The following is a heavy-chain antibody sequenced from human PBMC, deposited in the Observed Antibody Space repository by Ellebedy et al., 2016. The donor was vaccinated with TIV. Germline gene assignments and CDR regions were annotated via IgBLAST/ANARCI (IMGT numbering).Heavy chain of an antibody. CDR3: ARGPGVAVAYDY. V-gene: IGHV1-2*02. Sequence: AASVKVSCKASGYTFTGYFMHWVRQAPGQGLEWMGWINPNNCATKYAQKFQGRVAMTRDTPISTAYMELSRLTSDDTAVYYCARGPGVAVAYDYWGQGTLVTVSS. D-gene: IGHD6-19*01. CDR2: INPNNCAT. J-gene: IGHJ4*02. CDR1: GYTFTGYF.